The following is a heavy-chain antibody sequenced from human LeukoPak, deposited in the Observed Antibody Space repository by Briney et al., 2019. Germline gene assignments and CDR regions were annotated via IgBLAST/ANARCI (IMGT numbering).Heavy chain of an antibody. J-gene: IGHJ4*02. CDR1: GYTFTSYY. D-gene: IGHD3-22*01. Sequence: ASVKVSCKASGYTFTSYYMHWVRQAPGQGLEWMGGIIPIFGTTNYAQKFQDRVTITADKSTSTAYMELSSLRSEDTAVYYCARERYSSGYYYVYWGQGTLVTVSS. CDR2: IIPIFGTT. CDR3: ARERYSSGYYYVY. V-gene: IGHV1-69*06.